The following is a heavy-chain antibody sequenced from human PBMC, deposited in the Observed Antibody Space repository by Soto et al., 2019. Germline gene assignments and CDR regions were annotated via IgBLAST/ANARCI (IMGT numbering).Heavy chain of an antibody. CDR3: ASIAMAGTPV. CDR1: GDSVSSNGAA. D-gene: IGHD6-19*01. J-gene: IGHJ4*02. CDR2: TYYRSKWCN. Sequence: SQTLSLTCVISGDSVSSNGAAWHWIRQSPSRGLEWLGRTYYRSKWCNDYAVSVRSRISIDPDTSKNQFSLRLESLTPDDTAVYYCASIAMAGTPVWGQGTLVTVSS. V-gene: IGHV6-1*01.